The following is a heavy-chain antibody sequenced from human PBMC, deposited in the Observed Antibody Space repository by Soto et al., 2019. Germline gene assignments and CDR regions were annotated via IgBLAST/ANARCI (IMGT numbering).Heavy chain of an antibody. D-gene: IGHD5-18*01. J-gene: IGHJ4*02. Sequence: GASVKFSCKASGYTFTGYYMHWVRQAPGQGLEWMGWINPNSGGTNYAQKFQGRVTMTRDTSISTAYMELSRLRSDDTAVYYCARDRGYSYGSDFDYWGQGTLVTVSS. CDR1: GYTFTGYY. CDR3: ARDRGYSYGSDFDY. V-gene: IGHV1-2*02. CDR2: INPNSGGT.